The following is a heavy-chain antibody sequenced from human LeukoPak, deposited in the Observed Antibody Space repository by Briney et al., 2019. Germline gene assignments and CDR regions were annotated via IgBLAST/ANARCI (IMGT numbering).Heavy chain of an antibody. CDR2: INHSGST. D-gene: IGHD6-13*01. Sequence: PSETLSLTCAVYGGSLSGYYWSWLRQPPGKGLEWVGEINHSGSTNYNPSLKSRVTISVDTSKNQFSLTLSSVTAADTAVYYCARASIAAAGSLGSGFDDYWGQGTLVTVSS. J-gene: IGHJ4*02. CDR3: ARASIAAAGSLGSGFDDY. V-gene: IGHV4-34*01. CDR1: GGSLSGYY.